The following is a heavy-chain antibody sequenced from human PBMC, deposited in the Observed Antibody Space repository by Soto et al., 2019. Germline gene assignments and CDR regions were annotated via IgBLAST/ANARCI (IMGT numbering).Heavy chain of an antibody. V-gene: IGHV3-23*01. CDR1: GFTFSSYA. CDR2: ISGSGGST. Sequence: EVQLLESGGGLVQPGGSLRLSCAASGFTFSSYAMSCVRQAPGKGLEWGSAISGSGGSTYYADSVKGRFTISRDNSKNTLYLQMNSLRAEDTAVYYCAKDHRVAGHGGYFDYWGQGTLVTVSS. D-gene: IGHD6-19*01. J-gene: IGHJ4*02. CDR3: AKDHRVAGHGGYFDY.